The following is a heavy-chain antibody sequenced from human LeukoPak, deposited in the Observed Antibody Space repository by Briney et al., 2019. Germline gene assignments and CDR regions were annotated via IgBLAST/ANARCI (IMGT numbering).Heavy chain of an antibody. D-gene: IGHD2-2*01. CDR3: ARAQIVVLPTAQYYSYYYIRL. J-gene: IGHJ6*03. Sequence: PSETLSLLCTVSGGSISSYYWSWIRQPPGKGLEGSGDISYSGSTNYNPSLKSRVPISVDTSKNQFSLKLSSVAAADTAVYYCARAQIVVLPTAQYYSYYYIRLWGKGTAVSVSS. CDR1: GGSISSYY. CDR2: ISYSGST. V-gene: IGHV4-59*01.